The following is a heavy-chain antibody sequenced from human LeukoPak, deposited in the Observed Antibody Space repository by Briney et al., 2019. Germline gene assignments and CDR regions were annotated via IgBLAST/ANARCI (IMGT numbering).Heavy chain of an antibody. CDR1: GSSISSYY. CDR2: IYTSGST. V-gene: IGHV4-4*07. J-gene: IGHJ4*02. Sequence: SETLSLTCTVSGSSISSYYWSWIRQPAGKGLEWIGRIYTSGSTNYNPSLKSRVTMSVDTSKNQFSLKLSSVTAADTAVYYCASSSPGVVIAHFDYWGQGTLVIVSS. D-gene: IGHD4-23*01. CDR3: ASSSPGVVIAHFDY.